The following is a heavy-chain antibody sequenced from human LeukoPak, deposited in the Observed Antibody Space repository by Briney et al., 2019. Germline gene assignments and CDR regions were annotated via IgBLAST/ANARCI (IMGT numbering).Heavy chain of an antibody. CDR3: ALRWSQYNWFDP. D-gene: IGHD4-23*01. Sequence: NSSETLSLTCAVYGGSFSGYYWSWIRQPPGKGLGWIGEINHSGSTNYNPSLKSRVTISVDTSKSQFSLKLSSVTDADTAVYYCALRWSQYNWFDPWGQGTLVTVSS. CDR1: GGSFSGYY. J-gene: IGHJ5*02. V-gene: IGHV4-34*01. CDR2: INHSGST.